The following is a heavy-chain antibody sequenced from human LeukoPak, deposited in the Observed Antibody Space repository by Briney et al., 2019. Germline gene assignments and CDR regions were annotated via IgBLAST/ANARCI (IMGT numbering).Heavy chain of an antibody. D-gene: IGHD5-12*01. CDR1: GYTFTSYA. CDR2: INACNGNT. V-gene: IGHV1-3*01. Sequence: ASVKVSCKASGYTFTSYAMHWVRQAPGQRLGWMGWINACNGNTKYSQKFPGRVPITRDTSASTAYMGLSSLRSEDTGVYYCARRGPNGPNESIVATPIPFDYWGQGTLVTVSS. J-gene: IGHJ4*02. CDR3: ARRGPNGPNESIVATPIPFDY.